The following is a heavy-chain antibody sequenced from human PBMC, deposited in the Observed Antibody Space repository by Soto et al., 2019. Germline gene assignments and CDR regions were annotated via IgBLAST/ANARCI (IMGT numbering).Heavy chain of an antibody. V-gene: IGHV4-59*01. CDR3: ARVSSGWWDFDY. CDR1: GGSISSYY. D-gene: IGHD6-19*01. CDR2: IYYSGST. Sequence: QVQLQESGPGLVKPSETLSLTCTVSGGSISSYYWSWIRQPPGKGLEWIGYIYYSGSTNYNPSLNSRVTISVNTSKNQFSLKPTSVTAADTAVYYCARVSSGWWDFDYWGQGTLVTVSS. J-gene: IGHJ4*02.